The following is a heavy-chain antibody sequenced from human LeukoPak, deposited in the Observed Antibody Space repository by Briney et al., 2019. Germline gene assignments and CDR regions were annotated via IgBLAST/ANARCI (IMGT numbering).Heavy chain of an antibody. J-gene: IGHJ6*04. Sequence: SETLSLTCAVYGGSFSGYYWRWIRQPPGKGLEWIGEINHSGSTNYNPSLKSRVTISVDTSKNQFSLKLSSVTAEDTAVYYCARDRIVATTYYYYYGMDVWGKGTTVTVSS. CDR3: ARDRIVATTYYYYYGMDV. D-gene: IGHD5-12*01. CDR1: GGSFSGYY. V-gene: IGHV4-34*01. CDR2: INHSGST.